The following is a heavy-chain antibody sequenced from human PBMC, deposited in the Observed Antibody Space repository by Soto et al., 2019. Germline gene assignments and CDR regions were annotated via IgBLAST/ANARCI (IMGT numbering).Heavy chain of an antibody. Sequence: PSETPSLTCTVSGGSLSSYYWSWIRQPPGKGLGWIGYIYYSGSTNYNPSLKSRVTISVDTSKNQFSLKLSSVTAADTAVYYCARGDYGMDVWGQGTTVTSP. J-gene: IGHJ6*02. CDR1: GGSLSSYY. V-gene: IGHV4-59*01. CDR3: ARGDYGMDV. CDR2: IYYSGST.